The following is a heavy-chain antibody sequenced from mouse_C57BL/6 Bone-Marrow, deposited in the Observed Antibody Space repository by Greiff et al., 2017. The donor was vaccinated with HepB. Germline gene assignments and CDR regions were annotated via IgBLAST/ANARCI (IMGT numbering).Heavy chain of an antibody. Sequence: VQLQESGPELVKPGASVKISCKASGYAFSSYWMNWVKQRPGKGLEWIGRIYPGDGDTNYNGKFKGKATLTADKSSSTAYMQLSRLTSEDSAVYFCAREGSTMVTTRYFDVWGPGTTVTVSS. CDR1: GYAFSSYW. J-gene: IGHJ1*01. V-gene: IGHV1-82*01. D-gene: IGHD2-2*01. CDR2: IYPGDGDT. CDR3: AREGSTMVTTRYFDV.